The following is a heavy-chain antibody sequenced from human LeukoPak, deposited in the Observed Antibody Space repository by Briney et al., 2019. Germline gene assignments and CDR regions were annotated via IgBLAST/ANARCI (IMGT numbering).Heavy chain of an antibody. J-gene: IGHJ6*02. CDR1: GFTFSSYA. CDR2: ISGSGGST. CDR3: TKEIGAYYYYGMDV. Sequence: GPLRLSCAASGFTFSSYAMSWVRQAPGKGPEWVSAISGSGGSTYYADSVNGLFTISRDNSKNTLYLQMYSLRAEDTAVYYCTKEIGAYYYYGMDVWGQGTTVTVSS. D-gene: IGHD3-16*01. V-gene: IGHV3-23*01.